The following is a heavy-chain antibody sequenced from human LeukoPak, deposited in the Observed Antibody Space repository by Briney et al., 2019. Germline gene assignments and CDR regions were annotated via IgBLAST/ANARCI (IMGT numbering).Heavy chain of an antibody. Sequence: GGSLRLSCAASGFTFSSYGMHWVRQAPGKGLEWVAFIRYDGSNKYYADSVKGRFTISRDNSKNTLYLQMNSLRAEDTAVYYCAKDLRTETFYGSGGFDPWGQGTLVTVSS. CDR1: GFTFSSYG. CDR3: AKDLRTETFYGSGGFDP. CDR2: IRYDGSNK. V-gene: IGHV3-30*02. D-gene: IGHD3-10*01. J-gene: IGHJ5*02.